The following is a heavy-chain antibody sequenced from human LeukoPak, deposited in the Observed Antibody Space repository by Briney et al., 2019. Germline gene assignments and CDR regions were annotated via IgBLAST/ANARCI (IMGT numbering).Heavy chain of an antibody. D-gene: IGHD5-12*01. Sequence: ASVKVSCKASGYTFTGYYMHWVRQAPGQGLEWMGWMNPNGGDTNYAQKFQGGVTMTRDTSISTGYMELSRLRSDDTAVYYCARSGEYSGYGFVDYWGQGTLVTVSS. V-gene: IGHV1-2*02. CDR2: MNPNGGDT. J-gene: IGHJ4*02. CDR1: GYTFTGYY. CDR3: ARSGEYSGYGFVDY.